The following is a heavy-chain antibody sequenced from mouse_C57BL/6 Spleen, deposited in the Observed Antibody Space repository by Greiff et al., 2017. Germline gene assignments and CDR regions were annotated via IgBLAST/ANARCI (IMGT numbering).Heavy chain of an antibody. CDR3: ATYYGNYEGYFDV. CDR2: IYPGSGNT. CDR1: GYTFTDYY. Sequence: VQLVESGAELVRPGASVKLSCKASGYTFTDYYLNWVKQRPGQGLEWIARIYPGSGNTYYNEKFKGKATLTAEKSSSTAYMQLSSLTSEDSAVEFCATYYGNYEGYFDVWGTGTTVTVSS. J-gene: IGHJ1*03. V-gene: IGHV1-76*01. D-gene: IGHD2-1*01.